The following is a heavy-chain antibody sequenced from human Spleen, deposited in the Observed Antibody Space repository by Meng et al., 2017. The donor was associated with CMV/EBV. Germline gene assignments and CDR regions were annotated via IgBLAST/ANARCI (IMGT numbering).Heavy chain of an antibody. CDR1: YV. CDR3: ARGGGGSIVVVPPAASLIDY. J-gene: IGHJ4*02. CDR2: TFQMFGNT. V-gene: IGHV1-69*05. Sequence: YVISWVRQAPGQRLEWMGGTFQMFGNTNYTQKFQGRVTITTDESARTTYMELSRLKSEDTAVYYCARGGGGSIVVVPPAASLIDYWGQGRLVTVSS. D-gene: IGHD2-2*01.